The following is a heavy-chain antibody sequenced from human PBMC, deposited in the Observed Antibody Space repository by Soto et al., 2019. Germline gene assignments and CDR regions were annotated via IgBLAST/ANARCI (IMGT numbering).Heavy chain of an antibody. CDR3: ARIYPPLRGRSWLGD. CDR1: GGSFSGYY. J-gene: IGHJ4*02. Sequence: QVQLQQWGAGLLKPSETLSLTCAVYGGSFSGYYWSWIRQPPGKGLEWIGEINHSGSTNYNPSLKSRVTISVDKAKNQFYLKLCSVTAADTAVYYCARIYPPLRGRSWLGDWGQGTLVTVSS. V-gene: IGHV4-34*01. CDR2: INHSGST. D-gene: IGHD6-13*01.